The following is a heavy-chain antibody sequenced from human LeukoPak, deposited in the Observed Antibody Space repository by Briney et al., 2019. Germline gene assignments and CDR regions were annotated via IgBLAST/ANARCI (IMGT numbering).Heavy chain of an antibody. J-gene: IGHJ6*03. CDR2: INPNSGGT. V-gene: IGHV1-2*02. Sequence: ASVKVSCKASGYTFTSYYVQWVRQAPGQGLEWMGWINPNSGGTNYAQKFQGRVTMTRDTSISTAYMELSRLRSDDTAVYYCARTGIAGDYYYYYYMDVWGKGTTVTVSS. CDR1: GYTFTSYY. CDR3: ARTGIAGDYYYYYYMDV. D-gene: IGHD6-13*01.